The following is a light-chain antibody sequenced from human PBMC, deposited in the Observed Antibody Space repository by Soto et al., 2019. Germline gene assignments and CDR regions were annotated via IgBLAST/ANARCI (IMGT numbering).Light chain of an antibody. V-gene: IGKV3-20*01. J-gene: IGKJ1*01. CDR3: QQYDILPWT. CDR1: QSVSSNY. CDR2: GAS. Sequence: EIVLTQSPGTLSLSPGERATLSCRASQSVSSNYLAWYQQKLGQTPRLLIYGASSRALGIPDRFSGSGSGTDFTLTISRLETEDVAVYYCQQYDILPWTFGQGTKVEIK.